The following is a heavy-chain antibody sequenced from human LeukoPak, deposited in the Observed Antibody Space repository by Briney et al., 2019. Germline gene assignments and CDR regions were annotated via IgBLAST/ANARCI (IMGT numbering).Heavy chain of an antibody. CDR1: GFTFSSYG. CDR2: IWYDGSNK. V-gene: IGHV3-33*01. D-gene: IGHD3-10*01. Sequence: PGGSLRLSCAASGFTFSSYGMHWVRQAPGKGLEWVAVIWYDGSNKYYADSVKGRFTISRDNSKNTLYLQMNSLRAEDTAVYYCARGRDYYYYGMDVWGQGTTVTVSS. J-gene: IGHJ6*02. CDR3: ARGRDYYYYGMDV.